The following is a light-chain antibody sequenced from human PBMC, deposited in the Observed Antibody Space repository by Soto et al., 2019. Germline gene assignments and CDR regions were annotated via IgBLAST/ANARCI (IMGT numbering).Light chain of an antibody. CDR2: DVT. J-gene: IGLJ1*01. CDR3: SSYTTSSTLENV. CDR1: SSDIGGYNY. V-gene: IGLV2-14*01. Sequence: QSALTQPPSVSGSPGQSITISCTGTSSDIGGYNYVSWYQQHPGKAPKLMIYDVTNRPSGVSNRFSGSKSGNTASLTISGLRAEDEADYYCSSYTTSSTLENVFGTGTKLTVL.